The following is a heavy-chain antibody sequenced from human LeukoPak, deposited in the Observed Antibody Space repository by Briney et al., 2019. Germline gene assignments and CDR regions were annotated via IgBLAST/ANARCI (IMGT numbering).Heavy chain of an antibody. V-gene: IGHV1-2*02. CDR1: GYTFTGYY. Sequence: GASVKVSCKASGYTFTGYYMHWVRQAPGQGLEWMGWINPNSGGTNYAQKFQGRVTMTRDTSISTAYVELSRLRSDDTAVYYCARGYCSSTSCPPYYYYYMDVWGKGTTVTVSS. CDR2: INPNSGGT. CDR3: ARGYCSSTSCPPYYYYYMDV. D-gene: IGHD2-2*01. J-gene: IGHJ6*03.